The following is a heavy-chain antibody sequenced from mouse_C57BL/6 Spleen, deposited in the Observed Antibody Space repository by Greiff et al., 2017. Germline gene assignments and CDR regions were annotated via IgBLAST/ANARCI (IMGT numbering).Heavy chain of an antibody. V-gene: IGHV5-17*01. Sequence: EVQLVESGGGLVKPGGSLKLSCAASGFTFSDYGMHWVRQAPEKGLEWVGYISPGSSTIYYADKVKGRFTIARDNAKNTLFLQMTSLRSEDTAMYYCARGYYGSSSYAKGGWGQGISVTVSS. D-gene: IGHD1-1*01. CDR1: GFTFSDYG. CDR3: ARGYYGSSSYAKGG. CDR2: ISPGSSTI. J-gene: IGHJ4*01.